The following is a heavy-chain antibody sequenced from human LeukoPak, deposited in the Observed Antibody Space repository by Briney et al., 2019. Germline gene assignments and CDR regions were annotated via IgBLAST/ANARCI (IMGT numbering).Heavy chain of an antibody. D-gene: IGHD5-18*01. CDR1: GGSFSGYY. Sequence: SETLSLTCAVYGGSFSGYYWSWIRQPPGKGLEWIGEINHSGSTDYNPSLKSRVTISGDTSKNQFSLKLSSVTAADTAVYFCARVGYSYVINDWSRTGLGAYPTKYYYHMDVWAKGPRSPSP. J-gene: IGHJ6*03. CDR3: ARVGYSYVINDWSRTGLGAYPTKYYYHMDV. CDR2: INHSGST. V-gene: IGHV4-34*01.